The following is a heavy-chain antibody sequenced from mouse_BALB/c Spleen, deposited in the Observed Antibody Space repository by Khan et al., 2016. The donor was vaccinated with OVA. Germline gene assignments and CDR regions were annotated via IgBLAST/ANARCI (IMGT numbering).Heavy chain of an antibody. J-gene: IGHJ3*01. CDR1: GYTFTSYF. CDR3: ARAGYGSFAY. V-gene: IGHV1S56*01. D-gene: IGHD2-10*02. Sequence: QVQLQQPGPELVKPGASVRISCKASGYTFTSYFIHWVKQRPGQGLEWIGWIYPGNVNTEYNERFTGKATLTADKSSSTTYMQLSSLTSEDSAVYFYARAGYGSFAYWGQGTLVTVSA. CDR2: IYPGNVNT.